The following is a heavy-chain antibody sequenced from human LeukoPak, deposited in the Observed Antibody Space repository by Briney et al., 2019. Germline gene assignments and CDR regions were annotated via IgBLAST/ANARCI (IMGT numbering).Heavy chain of an antibody. D-gene: IGHD1-26*01. J-gene: IGHJ4*02. CDR2: ISYDGSNK. CDR3: ASGSYYFDY. Sequence: SGGSLRLSCSASGFTFSNYAMHWVRQAPGKGLEWVAVISYDGSNKYYADSVKGRFTISRDNSKNTLYLQMNSLRAEDTAVYYCASGSYYFDYWGQGTLVTVSS. CDR1: GFTFSNYA. V-gene: IGHV3-30-3*01.